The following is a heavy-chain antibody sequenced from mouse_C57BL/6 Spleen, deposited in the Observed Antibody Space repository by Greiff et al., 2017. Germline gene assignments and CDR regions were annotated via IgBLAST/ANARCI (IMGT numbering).Heavy chain of an antibody. J-gene: IGHJ2*01. CDR1: GYTFTDYE. Sequence: VQLQQSGAELVRPGASVTLSCKASGYTFTDYEMHWVKQTPVHGLEWIGAINPETGGTAYNQKFKGKAKLTADKSSSTAYMELSSLTSEDSAVYYCTSRGYDGYFDYWGQGTTLTVSS. D-gene: IGHD2-3*01. CDR2: INPETGGT. CDR3: TSRGYDGYFDY. V-gene: IGHV1-15*01.